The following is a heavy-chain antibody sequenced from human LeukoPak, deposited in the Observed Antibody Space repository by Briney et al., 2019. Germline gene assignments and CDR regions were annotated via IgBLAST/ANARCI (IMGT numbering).Heavy chain of an antibody. D-gene: IGHD2-8*01. CDR3: ARGNGWFDP. CDR1: GFTFSNFW. Sequence: QPGGSLRLSCAASGFTFSNFWMSWVRQAPGRGLEWVANIEQDGSEKYYVDSVKGRFTISRDNAKNSLYLQMNSLRAEDTAVYYCARGNGWFDPWGQGTLVTVSS. CDR2: IEQDGSEK. J-gene: IGHJ5*02. V-gene: IGHV3-7*04.